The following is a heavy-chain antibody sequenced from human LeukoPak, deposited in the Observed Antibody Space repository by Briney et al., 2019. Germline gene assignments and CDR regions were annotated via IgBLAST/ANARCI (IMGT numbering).Heavy chain of an antibody. V-gene: IGHV3-9*01. CDR2: ISWNSGSI. D-gene: IGHD3-16*02. CDR3: ANMGLSTDY. CDR1: GFTFDDYA. J-gene: IGHJ4*02. Sequence: GGSLRLSCAASGFTFDDYAMHWVRQAPGKGLEWVSGISWNSGSIGYADSVKGRFTISRDNAKSSLYLQMNSLRAEDTALYYCANMGLSTDYRGQGTLVTVSS.